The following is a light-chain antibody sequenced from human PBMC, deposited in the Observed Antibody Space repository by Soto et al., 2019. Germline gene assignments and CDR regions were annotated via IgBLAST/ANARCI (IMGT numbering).Light chain of an antibody. CDR2: RND. CDR1: TSSIGSNF. Sequence: QSVLPQPPSASGTPGQRVTISCSGDTSSIGSNFVYWYQQLPGTAPKLLIYRNDQRPSGVPDRFSGSRPGTSASLAIDGLRSEDEAEYYCAAWDDSLSGVVFGGGTKLTVL. V-gene: IGLV1-47*01. CDR3: AAWDDSLSGVV. J-gene: IGLJ2*01.